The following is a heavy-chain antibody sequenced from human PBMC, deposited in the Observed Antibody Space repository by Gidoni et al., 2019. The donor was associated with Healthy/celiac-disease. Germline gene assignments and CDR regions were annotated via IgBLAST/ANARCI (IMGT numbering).Heavy chain of an antibody. D-gene: IGHD3-16*01. V-gene: IGHV3-21*01. CDR2: ISSSSSYI. J-gene: IGHJ4*02. Sequence: EVQLFESGGGLVKPGGSLLLSCAASGFTFSSYSMNWVRQAPGKGLEWVSSISSSSSYIYYADSVKGRFTIYRDNDKNSLYLQMNSLRAEDTAVYYCATLGVARGGYWGQGTLVTVSS. CDR1: GFTFSSYS. CDR3: ATLGVARGGY.